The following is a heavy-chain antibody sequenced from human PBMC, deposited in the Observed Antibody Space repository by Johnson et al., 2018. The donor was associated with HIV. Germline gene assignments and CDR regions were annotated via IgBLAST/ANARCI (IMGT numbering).Heavy chain of an antibody. D-gene: IGHD2-2*01. J-gene: IGHJ3*02. CDR1: GFTFSDHY. CDR2: ISSSGRTI. Sequence: QVQLVESGGGLVQPGGSLRLSCAASGFTFSDHYMSWIRQAPGKGLEWVSYISSSGRTIYYADSVKGRFTMSRDNAKKSLYLQMNRLKNEDTAVYYCATDVYPGPRYQLLHRGIWGHGTMITVSS. CDR3: ATDVYPGPRYQLLHRGI. V-gene: IGHV3-11*01.